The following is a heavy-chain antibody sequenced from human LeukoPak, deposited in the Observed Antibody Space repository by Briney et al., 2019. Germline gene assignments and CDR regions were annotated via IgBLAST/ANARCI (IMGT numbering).Heavy chain of an antibody. Sequence: GGSLRLSCVASGFTLRNYGMHWVRQAPGKGLEWVAVLWKDGSNNFYADSVKGRFRFSRDNSKDMLYLQMNSLRAEDTAVYYCAKEYEIFGGAFDIWGQGTMVSVSS. D-gene: IGHD3-9*01. CDR2: LWKDGSNN. CDR3: AKEYEIFGGAFDI. CDR1: GFTLRNYG. J-gene: IGHJ3*02. V-gene: IGHV3-33*06.